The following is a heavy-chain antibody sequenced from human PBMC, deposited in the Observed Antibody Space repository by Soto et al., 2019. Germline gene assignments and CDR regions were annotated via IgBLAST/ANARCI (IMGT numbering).Heavy chain of an antibody. V-gene: IGHV3-48*03. J-gene: IGHJ6*02. CDR3: ARDHRHIVVVTATPSGMDV. Sequence: GESLKISCXASGFTFSSYEMNWVRQAPGKGLEWVSYISSSGSTIYYADSVKGRFTISRDNAKNSLYLQMNSLRAEDTAVYYCARDHRHIVVVTATPSGMDVWGQGTTVTVS. CDR1: GFTFSSYE. D-gene: IGHD2-21*02. CDR2: ISSSGSTI.